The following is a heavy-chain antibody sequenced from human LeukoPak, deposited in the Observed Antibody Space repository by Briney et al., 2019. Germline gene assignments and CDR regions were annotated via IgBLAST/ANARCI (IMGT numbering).Heavy chain of an antibody. D-gene: IGHD6-13*01. CDR1: GFTLSSYA. CDR3: AKDRAAAGTPYYFDY. CDR2: VDGGGGGT. Sequence: GGSLRLSCAASGFTLSSYAMTWVRQAPGRGLEWVSSVDGGGGGTYYADSVKGRFTISRDNSKDTLYLQMNGLRAEDTAVYYCAKDRAAAGTPYYFDYWGQGTLVTVSS. V-gene: IGHV3-23*01. J-gene: IGHJ4*02.